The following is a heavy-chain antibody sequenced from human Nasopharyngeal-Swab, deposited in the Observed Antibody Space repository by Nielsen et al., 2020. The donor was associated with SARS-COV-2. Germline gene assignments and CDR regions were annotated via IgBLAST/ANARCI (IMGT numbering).Heavy chain of an antibody. Sequence: SLKISCAASGFTFDDYAMHWVRQAPGKGLEWVSGISWNSGSTGYADSVKGRFTISRDNAKNSLYLQMNSLRAEDTALYYCARDPLSSWQAIGNWYFDLWGRGTLVTVSS. V-gene: IGHV3-9*01. CDR3: ARDPLSSWQAIGNWYFDL. CDR2: ISWNSGST. CDR1: GFTFDDYA. J-gene: IGHJ2*01. D-gene: IGHD6-13*01.